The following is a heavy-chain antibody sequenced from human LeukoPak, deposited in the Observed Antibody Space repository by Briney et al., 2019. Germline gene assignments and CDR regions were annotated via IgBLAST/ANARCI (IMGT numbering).Heavy chain of an antibody. D-gene: IGHD1-14*01. CDR1: GYTFTSYD. V-gene: IGHV1-8*03. CDR3: ARSSSLNRHQIGY. J-gene: IGHJ4*02. CDR2: MNPNSGNT. Sequence: ASVKVSCKASGYTFTSYDINWVRQATGQGHEWMGWMNPNSGNTGYAQKFQGRVTITRNTSISTAYMELSSLRSEDTAVYYCARSSSLNRHQIGYWGQGTLVTVSS.